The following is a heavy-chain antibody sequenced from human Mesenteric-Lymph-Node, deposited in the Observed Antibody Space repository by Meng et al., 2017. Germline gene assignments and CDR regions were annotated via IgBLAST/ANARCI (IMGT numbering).Heavy chain of an antibody. Sequence: GGSLRLSCAASGFTFSSYAMHWVRQAPGKGLEWVAVISYDGSNKYYADSVKGRFTISRDNSKNTLYLQMNSLRAEDTAVYYCASLSGSYIAYYFDYWGQGTLVTVSS. V-gene: IGHV3-30*01. CDR3: ASLSGSYIAYYFDY. CDR2: ISYDGSNK. J-gene: IGHJ4*02. D-gene: IGHD1-26*01. CDR1: GFTFSSYA.